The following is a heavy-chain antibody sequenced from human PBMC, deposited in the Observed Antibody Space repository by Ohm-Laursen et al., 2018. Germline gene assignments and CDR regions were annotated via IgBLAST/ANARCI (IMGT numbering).Heavy chain of an antibody. V-gene: IGHV1-2*06. CDR3: ATTLKWAFDI. CDR1: GYTFSDNY. J-gene: IGHJ3*02. CDR2: INPNDGGT. Sequence: SVKVSCKTSGYTFSDNYLHWVRQAPGQGLEWMGRINPNDGGTDYAQKFQGRVTMTRDTSISTAYMELSRLRSDDTAVYYCATTLKWAFDIWGQGTMVTVSS. D-gene: IGHD2-8*01.